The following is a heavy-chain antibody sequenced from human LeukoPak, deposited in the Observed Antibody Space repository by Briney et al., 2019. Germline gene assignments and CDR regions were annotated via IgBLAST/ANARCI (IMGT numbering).Heavy chain of an antibody. Sequence: SETLSLTCTVSGYSISSGYYWGWIRPPPGKGLEWIGSIYHSGSTYYNPSLKSRVTISVDTSKNQFSLKLSSVTAADTAVYYCAKDRGSSSFDAFDIWGQGTMVTVSS. CDR2: IYHSGST. D-gene: IGHD6-13*01. J-gene: IGHJ3*02. CDR3: AKDRGSSSFDAFDI. V-gene: IGHV4-38-2*02. CDR1: GYSISSGYY.